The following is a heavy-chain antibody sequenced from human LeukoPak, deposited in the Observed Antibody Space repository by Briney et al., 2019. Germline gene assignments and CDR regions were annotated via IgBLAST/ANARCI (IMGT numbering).Heavy chain of an antibody. J-gene: IGHJ3*02. CDR1: GFTFSSNA. V-gene: IGHV3-30-3*01. CDR3: ARANIVGAIEDAFDI. Sequence: QPGRSLRLSCAASGFTFSSNAMHRVRQAPGKGLERVAVISNDGSNKYYADSVKGRFTISRDNSKNTLDLQMNSLRAEDTAVYYCARANIVGAIEDAFDIWGQGTMVTVSS. CDR2: ISNDGSNK. D-gene: IGHD1-26*01.